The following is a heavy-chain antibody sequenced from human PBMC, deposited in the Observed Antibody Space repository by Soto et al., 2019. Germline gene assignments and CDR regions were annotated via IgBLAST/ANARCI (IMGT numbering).Heavy chain of an antibody. Sequence: GGSLRLSCAASGFTFSSYGMHWVRQAPGKGLEWVAVIWYDGSNKYYADSVKGRFTISRDNSKNTLYLQMNSLRAEDTAVYYCARDPWLKEYYFDYWGQGTLVTVS. CDR3: ARDPWLKEYYFDY. D-gene: IGHD3-16*01. V-gene: IGHV3-33*01. CDR2: IWYDGSNK. CDR1: GFTFSSYG. J-gene: IGHJ4*02.